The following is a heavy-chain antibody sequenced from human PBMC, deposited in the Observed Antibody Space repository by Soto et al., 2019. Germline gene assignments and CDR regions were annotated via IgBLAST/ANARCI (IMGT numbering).Heavy chain of an antibody. J-gene: IGHJ5*02. CDR3: TRSDVAVAGNSDWFDP. D-gene: IGHD6-19*01. CDR2: IIPIFGTA. Sequence: QVQLVQSGAEVRKPGSSVKVSCKASGGIFSSYATSWVLQAPGQGLEWMGGIIPIFGTANYAQKFQGRVMITADESTSTAYMEVSSLRSEDTAVYYCTRSDVAVAGNSDWFDPWGQGTRVTVSS. V-gene: IGHV1-69*01. CDR1: GGIFSSYA.